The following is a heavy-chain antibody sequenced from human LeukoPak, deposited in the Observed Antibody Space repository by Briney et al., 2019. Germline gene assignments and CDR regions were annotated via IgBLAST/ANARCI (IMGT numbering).Heavy chain of an antibody. CDR1: GFTFSSYS. CDR3: ARFLWTPYGMDV. CDR2: ISSSGSYI. D-gene: IGHD3-10*01. J-gene: IGHJ6*04. V-gene: IGHV3-21*01. Sequence: GGSLRLSCAASGFTFSSYSMNWVRQAPGKGLEWVSSISSSGSYIYYADSVKGRFTISRDNAKNSLYLQMNSLRAEDTAVYYCARFLWTPYGMDVWGKGTTVTVSS.